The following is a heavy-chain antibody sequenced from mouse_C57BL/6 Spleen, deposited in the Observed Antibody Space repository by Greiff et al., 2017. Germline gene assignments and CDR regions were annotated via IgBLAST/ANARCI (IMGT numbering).Heavy chain of an antibody. V-gene: IGHV2-2*01. CDR2: IWSGGST. J-gene: IGHJ3*01. D-gene: IGHD4-1*01. Sequence: QVQLKQSGPGLVQPSQSLSITCTVSGFSLTSYGVHWVRQSPGKGLEWLGVIWSGGSTDYNAAFISRLSISKDNSKSQVFFKMNSLQADDTAIYYCASNWAFAYWGQGTLVTVSA. CDR3: ASNWAFAY. CDR1: GFSLTSYG.